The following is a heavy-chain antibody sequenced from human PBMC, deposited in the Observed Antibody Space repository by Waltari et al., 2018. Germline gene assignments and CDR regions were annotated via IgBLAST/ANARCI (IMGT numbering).Heavy chain of an antibody. CDR2: MSFDGSYK. V-gene: IGHV3-30*18. J-gene: IGHJ4*02. CDR3: VKDRDLTWSFDY. D-gene: IGHD2-21*02. CDR1: GFTFSASG. Sequence: QVHLVESGGGMVQPGKSLTLACAASGFTFSASGMHWVRQAPGKGLEWLVGMSFDGSYKYNVDSAKGRFTISRDNSQNTLFLQMNSLRAEDTAIYYCVKDRDLTWSFDYWGQGTLVTVSS.